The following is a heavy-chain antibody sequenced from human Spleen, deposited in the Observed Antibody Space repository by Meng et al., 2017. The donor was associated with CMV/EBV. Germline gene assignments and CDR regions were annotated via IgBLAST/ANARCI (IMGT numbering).Heavy chain of an antibody. D-gene: IGHD6-19*01. CDR1: FTSDG. J-gene: IGHJ5*02. Sequence: FTSDGISGVRQAPGQGLEWMGWIRAYNGNTNYAQKLQGRGTMTTDTSTSTAYMELRSLRSDDTAVYYCARVFGSYYGWYAPPGGWFDPWGQGTLVTVSS. CDR2: IRAYNGNT. V-gene: IGHV1-18*01. CDR3: ARVFGSYYGWYAPPGGWFDP.